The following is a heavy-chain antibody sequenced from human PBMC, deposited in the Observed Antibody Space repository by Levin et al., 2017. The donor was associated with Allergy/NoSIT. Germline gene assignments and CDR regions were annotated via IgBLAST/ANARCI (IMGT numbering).Heavy chain of an antibody. CDR1: GFTFSSYV. D-gene: IGHD1-26*01. V-gene: IGHV3-30-3*01. CDR3: ARDWWDLPKSHFDL. J-gene: IGHJ4*02. Sequence: SCDASGFTFSSYVFHWVRQAPGKGLGWVAAISYDGSNKYYADSVKGRFTISRDNSKNTVYLQMNSLTPEDTALYYCARDWWDLPKSHFDLWGQGALVSVSS. CDR2: ISYDGSNK.